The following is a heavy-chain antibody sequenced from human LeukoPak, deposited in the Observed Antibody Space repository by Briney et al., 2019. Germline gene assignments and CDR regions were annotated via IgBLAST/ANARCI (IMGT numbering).Heavy chain of an antibody. V-gene: IGHV3-7*03. CDR1: GFVFSSYW. CDR2: INEGGSGK. J-gene: IGHJ4*02. D-gene: IGHD4-17*01. Sequence: GGSLRLSCAASGFVFSSYWMTWVRQAPGKGLEWVASINEGGSGKYYVDSVKGRFTISRDNAQKSLYLEMHSLRAEDTAVYYCARVVTSTEGYWGQGTLVTVSS. CDR3: ARVVTSTEGY.